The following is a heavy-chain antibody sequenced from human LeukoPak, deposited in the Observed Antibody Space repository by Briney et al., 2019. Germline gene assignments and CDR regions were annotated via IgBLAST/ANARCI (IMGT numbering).Heavy chain of an antibody. CDR3: AREGALTEWSYYYYGMDV. D-gene: IGHD3-3*01. CDR2: IYYSGST. Sequence: SETLSLTCTASGGSISSYYWSWIRQPPGKGLEWIGYIYYSGSTNYNPSLKSRVTISVDTSKNQFSLKLSSVTAADTAVYYCAREGALTEWSYYYYGMDVWGQGTTVTVSS. J-gene: IGHJ6*02. V-gene: IGHV4-59*01. CDR1: GGSISSYY.